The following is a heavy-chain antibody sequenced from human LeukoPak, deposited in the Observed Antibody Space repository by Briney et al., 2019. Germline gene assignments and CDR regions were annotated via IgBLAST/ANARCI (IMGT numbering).Heavy chain of an antibody. D-gene: IGHD5-24*01. CDR3: AKQFVDI. CDR1: GLTFSNYA. J-gene: IGHJ5*02. CDR2: ISGSGDDP. Sequence: GGSLRLSCAASGLTFSNYAMNWVRQAPGKGLEWVSSISGSGDDPSYADSVKGRSTISRDNSRNTLYLQMNSLRAEDTAVYYCAKQFVDIWGQGTLVTVSS. V-gene: IGHV3-23*01.